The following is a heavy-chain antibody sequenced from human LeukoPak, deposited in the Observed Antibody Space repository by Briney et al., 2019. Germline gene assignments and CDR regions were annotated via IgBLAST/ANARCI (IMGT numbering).Heavy chain of an antibody. V-gene: IGHV3-23*01. D-gene: IGHD3-22*01. CDR3: AKPHYYDSSGYYVGAFDI. CDR2: ISGSGGST. Sequence: HAGGSLRLSCAASGFTFSSYAMSWVRQAPGKGLEWVSAISGSGGSTYYADSVKGRFTISRDNSKNTLYLQMNSLRAEDTAVYYCAKPHYYDSSGYYVGAFDIWGQGTMVTVSS. CDR1: GFTFSSYA. J-gene: IGHJ3*02.